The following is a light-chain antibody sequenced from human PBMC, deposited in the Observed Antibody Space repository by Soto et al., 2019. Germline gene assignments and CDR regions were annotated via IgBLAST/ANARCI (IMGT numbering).Light chain of an antibody. CDR3: QTWGTGFQV. J-gene: IGLJ2*01. V-gene: IGLV4-69*01. Sequence: QPVLTQSPSASASLGASVKLTCTLSSGHSSYAIAWHQKQPGKGPRYLMDLNNDGSHTKGDGIPDRFSGSSSGAERYLIISSLQCEDEADYYCQTWGTGFQVFGAGTKLTVL. CDR1: SGHSSYA. CDR2: LNNDGSH.